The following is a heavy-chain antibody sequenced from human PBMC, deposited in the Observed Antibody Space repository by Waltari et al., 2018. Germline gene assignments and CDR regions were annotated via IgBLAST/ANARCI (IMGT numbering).Heavy chain of an antibody. CDR3: AKGGIEQLVTDY. Sequence: EVQLLESGGGLVQPGGSLRLSCAASGFTFSSYAMSWIRQAPGKGLEWVSAISGSGGSTYYADSVKGRFTISRDNSKNTLYLQMNSLRAEDTAVYYCAKGGIEQLVTDYWGQGTLVTVSS. D-gene: IGHD6-13*01. V-gene: IGHV3-23*01. CDR1: GFTFSSYA. J-gene: IGHJ4*02. CDR2: ISGSGGST.